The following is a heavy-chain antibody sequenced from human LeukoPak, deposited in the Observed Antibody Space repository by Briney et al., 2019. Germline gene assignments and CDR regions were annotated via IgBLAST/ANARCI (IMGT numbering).Heavy chain of an antibody. V-gene: IGHV4-39*07. Sequence: SETLSLTCTVSGGSINSTSYYWGWIRQPPGKGLEWIGCLYYGGSTYYNPSLKSRVIILIETAKNHVSLKLSSVSAADTAVYYCAREVGDSSGYYRFYYMDVWGKGTTVTVSS. J-gene: IGHJ6*03. CDR2: LYYGGST. CDR1: GGSINSTSYY. CDR3: AREVGDSSGYYRFYYMDV. D-gene: IGHD3-22*01.